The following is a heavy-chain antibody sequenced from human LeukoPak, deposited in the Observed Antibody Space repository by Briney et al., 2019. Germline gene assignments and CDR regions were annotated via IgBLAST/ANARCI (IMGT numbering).Heavy chain of an antibody. V-gene: IGHV5-10-1*01. Sequence: GESLKISCEGSGYIFTSYWITWVRQMPGKGLEWMGMIDPTDSYTNYSPSFQGHVTISTDKSISTAYLHWTSLKASDTAIYYCARRGRSSSNFDFWGQGTLVTVSS. D-gene: IGHD6-6*01. CDR1: GYIFTSYW. CDR2: IDPTDSYT. CDR3: ARRGRSSSNFDF. J-gene: IGHJ4*02.